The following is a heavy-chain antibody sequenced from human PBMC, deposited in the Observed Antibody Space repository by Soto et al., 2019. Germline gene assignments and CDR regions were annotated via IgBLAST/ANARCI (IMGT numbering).Heavy chain of an antibody. CDR2: VSAYNGNT. D-gene: IGHD3-22*01. J-gene: IGHJ4*02. V-gene: IGHV1-18*04. Sequence: ASVKVSCKASGYTFTSYGISWVRQAPGQGLEWMGWVSAYNGNTNYAQKLQGRVTMTTDTSTSTAYMELRSLRSDDTAVYYCARVSVENYYDSSGPLHYWGQGTLVTVSS. CDR3: ARVSVENYYDSSGPLHY. CDR1: GYTFTSYG.